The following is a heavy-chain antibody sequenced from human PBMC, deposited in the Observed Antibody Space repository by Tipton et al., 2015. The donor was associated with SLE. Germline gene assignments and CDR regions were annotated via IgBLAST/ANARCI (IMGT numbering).Heavy chain of an antibody. Sequence: TLSLTCTVSGDSITSITRTNWWSWVRQPPGKGLEWIGEIFHSGSTNYSPSLESRVTITVDMSKNQFSLRPISVTAADTAAYYCARGCSSSTCEPFYFFGMDVWGQGTTVTVSS. V-gene: IGHV4-4*02. D-gene: IGHD2-2*01. CDR3: ARGCSSSTCEPFYFFGMDV. CDR1: GDSITSITRTNW. CDR2: IFHSGST. J-gene: IGHJ6*02.